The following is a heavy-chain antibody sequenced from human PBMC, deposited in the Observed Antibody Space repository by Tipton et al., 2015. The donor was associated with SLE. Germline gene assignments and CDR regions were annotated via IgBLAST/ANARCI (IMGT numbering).Heavy chain of an antibody. D-gene: IGHD3-22*01. V-gene: IGHV4-34*01. Sequence: TLSLTCAVYGGSFSGYYWSWIRQPPGKGLEWIGEINHSGSTHYNPSLKSRVTISVDTSKNQFSLKLSSVTAADTAMYYCARLDYYDGSGYSWGRGTLVTVSS. CDR1: GGSFSGYY. CDR3: ARLDYYDGSGYS. CDR2: INHSGST. J-gene: IGHJ4*02.